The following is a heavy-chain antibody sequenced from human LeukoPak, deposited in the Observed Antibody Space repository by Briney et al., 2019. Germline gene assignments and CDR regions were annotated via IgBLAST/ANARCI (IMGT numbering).Heavy chain of an antibody. V-gene: IGHV3-7*01. D-gene: IGHD2-8*01. CDR1: GFTFSSYW. CDR2: IKQDGSEK. Sequence: GGSLRLSCAASGFTFSSYWMSWVRQAPGKGLEWVANIKQDGSEKYYVDSVKGRFTISRDNAKNSLYLQMNSLRAEDTAVYYCAKAHNDYYYHYMDVWGKGTTVTVSS. CDR3: AKAHNDYYYHYMDV. J-gene: IGHJ6*03.